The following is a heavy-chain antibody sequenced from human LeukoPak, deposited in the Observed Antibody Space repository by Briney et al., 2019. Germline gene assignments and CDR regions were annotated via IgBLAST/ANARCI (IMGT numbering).Heavy chain of an antibody. Sequence: SETLSLTCTVSGGSISSSSYYWGWIRQPPGKGLEWIGSIYYSGSTYYNPSLKSRVTISVDTSKNQFSLKLSSVTAADTAVYYCASLMAGYSYGQKKNYYCYGMDVWGQGTTVTVSS. CDR3: ASLMAGYSYGQKKNYYCYGMDV. J-gene: IGHJ6*02. CDR1: GGSISSSSYY. CDR2: IYYSGST. D-gene: IGHD5-18*01. V-gene: IGHV4-39*01.